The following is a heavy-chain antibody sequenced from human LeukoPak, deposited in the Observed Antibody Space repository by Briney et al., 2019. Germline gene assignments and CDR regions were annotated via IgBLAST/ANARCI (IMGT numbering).Heavy chain of an antibody. D-gene: IGHD4/OR15-4a*01. V-gene: IGHV3-23*01. CDR2: ISGSGGST. J-gene: IGHJ4*02. Sequence: GGSLRLSCAASGFTFSSCAMSWVRQAPGKGLEWVSAISGSGGSTYYADSVKGRFTISRDNSKNTLYLQMNSLRAEDTAVYYCAKDSGTAMVLYYFDYWGQGTLVTVSS. CDR3: AKDSGTAMVLYYFDY. CDR1: GFTFSSCA.